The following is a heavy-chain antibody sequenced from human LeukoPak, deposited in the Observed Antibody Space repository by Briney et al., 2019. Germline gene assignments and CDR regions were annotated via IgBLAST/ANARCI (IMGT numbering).Heavy chain of an antibody. CDR2: INRSGGTI. CDR3: ARGLYPDYYVSSGSSPPEH. Sequence: VGSLRLSSAASGFTLSSYSMNWVRQAPGKGLEWVSYINRSGGTIYYADSVKGRFTISRDSAKNSLYLQMNSLRAEDTAVYYCARGLYPDYYVSSGSSPPEHWGQGTLVTVSS. J-gene: IGHJ1*01. CDR1: GFTLSSYS. V-gene: IGHV3-48*01. D-gene: IGHD3-22*01.